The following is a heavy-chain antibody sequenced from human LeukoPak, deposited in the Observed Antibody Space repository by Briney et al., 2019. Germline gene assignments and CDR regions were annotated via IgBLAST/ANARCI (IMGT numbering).Heavy chain of an antibody. CDR2: ISAYNGNT. Sequence: ASVKVSCKASGYTFTSHGLIWVRQAPGQGLEWMGWISAYNGNTNYAPKLQGRVTMTTDTSTSTAYMELRSLRSDDTAVYYCARTLSVSSSWQQNWFDPWGQGTLVTVSS. D-gene: IGHD6-13*01. CDR1: GYTFTSHG. CDR3: ARTLSVSSSWQQNWFDP. V-gene: IGHV1-18*01. J-gene: IGHJ5*02.